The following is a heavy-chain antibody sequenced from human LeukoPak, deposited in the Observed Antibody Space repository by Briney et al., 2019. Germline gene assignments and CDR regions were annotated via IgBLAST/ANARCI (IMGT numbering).Heavy chain of an antibody. J-gene: IGHJ4*02. CDR1: GFTFSSYA. CDR2: ISYDGSNK. CDR3: AREMEPEAGYFDY. Sequence: GGSLTLSCAASGFTFSSYAMHWVRQAPGKGLEWVGVISYDGSNKYYADSVKGRFTISRDNSKNTLYLQMNSLRAEDTAVYYSAREMEPEAGYFDYWGQGTLVTVSS. D-gene: IGHD1-1*01. V-gene: IGHV3-30*04.